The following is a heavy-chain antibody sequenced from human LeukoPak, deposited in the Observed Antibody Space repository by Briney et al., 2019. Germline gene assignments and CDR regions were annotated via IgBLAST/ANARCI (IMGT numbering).Heavy chain of an antibody. J-gene: IGHJ6*02. Sequence: ASVKVSCKASGYTFTGYYMHWVRQAPGQGLEWMGWINPNSGGTNYAQKFQGRVTMTRDTSISTAYMELSRLRSDDTAVYYCASGERDIVVVPAAIRFFSGMDVWGQGTTVTVSS. CDR2: INPNSGGT. CDR1: GYTFTGYY. V-gene: IGHV1-2*02. CDR3: ASGERDIVVVPAAIRFFSGMDV. D-gene: IGHD2-2*02.